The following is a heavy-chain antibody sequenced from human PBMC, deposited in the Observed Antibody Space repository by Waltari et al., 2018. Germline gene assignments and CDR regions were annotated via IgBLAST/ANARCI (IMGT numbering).Heavy chain of an antibody. D-gene: IGHD4-17*01. CDR1: GFTFSSYW. Sequence: VQLVESGGGLVQPGGSLRLSCAASGFTFSSYWMSWVRQAPGKGLEWMGRINPNSGGTNYAQKFQGRVTMTRDTSISTAYMELSRLRSDDTAVYYCARLRPSHNWFDPWGQGTLVTVSS. J-gene: IGHJ5*02. CDR3: ARLRPSHNWFDP. V-gene: IGHV1-2*06. CDR2: INPNSGGT.